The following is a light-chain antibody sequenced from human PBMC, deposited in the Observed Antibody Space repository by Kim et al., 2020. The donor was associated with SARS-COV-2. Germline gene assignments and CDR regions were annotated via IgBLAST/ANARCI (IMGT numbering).Light chain of an antibody. CDR3: QQGHTAPHT. CDR1: QSISNF. CDR2: AAS. Sequence: DIQMTQSPSSLSASVGDRVIITCRASQSISNFLSWYQQKAGEAPNLLIYAASSLQSGVPSRFSGSGYGTDFTLTVSSLQPEDFATYYCQQGHTAPHTFGQGTKLEI. V-gene: IGKV1-39*01. J-gene: IGKJ2*01.